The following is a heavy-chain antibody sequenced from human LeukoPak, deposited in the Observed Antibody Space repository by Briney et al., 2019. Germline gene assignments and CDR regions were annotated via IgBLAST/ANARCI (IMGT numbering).Heavy chain of an antibody. D-gene: IGHD6-13*01. Sequence: GGSLRLSCAASGFTVSNNYMTWVRQAPGKGLEWVANIKQDGSEKYYVDSVKGRFTISRDNAKNSLYLQMNSLRAEDTAVYYCSGSWYGVYFQHWGQGTLVTVSS. CDR2: IKQDGSEK. CDR1: GFTVSNNY. V-gene: IGHV3-7*01. J-gene: IGHJ1*01. CDR3: SGSWYGVYFQH.